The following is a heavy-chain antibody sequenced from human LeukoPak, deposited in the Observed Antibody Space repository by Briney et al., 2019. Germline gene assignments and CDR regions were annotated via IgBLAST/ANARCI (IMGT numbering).Heavy chain of an antibody. Sequence: SETLSLTCTVSGGSISSYYWSWIRQPPGKGLEWIGYIYYSGSTSYNPSLKSRVTISVDTSKNQFSLKLSSVTAADTAVYYCARGGVLKSVDYWGQGTLVAVSS. J-gene: IGHJ4*02. D-gene: IGHD3-16*01. CDR2: IYYSGST. CDR3: ARGGVLKSVDY. V-gene: IGHV4-59*01. CDR1: GGSISSYY.